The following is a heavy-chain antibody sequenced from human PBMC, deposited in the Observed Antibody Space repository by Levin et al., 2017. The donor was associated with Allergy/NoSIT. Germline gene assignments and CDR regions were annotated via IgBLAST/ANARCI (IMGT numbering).Heavy chain of an antibody. CDR1: GGTFSSYA. D-gene: IGHD3-10*01. Sequence: KISCQASGGTFSSYAISWVRQAPGQGLEWMGGIIPIFGTANYAQKFQGRVTITADESTSTAYMELSSLRSEDTAVYYCASKIAYYYGSGSYNYYYGMDVWGQGTTVTVSS. V-gene: IGHV1-69*01. CDR3: ASKIAYYYGSGSYNYYYGMDV. J-gene: IGHJ6*02. CDR2: IIPIFGTA.